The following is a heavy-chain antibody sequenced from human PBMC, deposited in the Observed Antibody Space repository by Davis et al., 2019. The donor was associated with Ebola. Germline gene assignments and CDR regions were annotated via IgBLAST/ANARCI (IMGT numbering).Heavy chain of an antibody. V-gene: IGHV1-69*13. J-gene: IGHJ4*02. D-gene: IGHD3-9*01. CDR3: ARDFDGGNYYFDY. CDR1: GGSFSSHP. CDR2: IIPIFDTP. Sequence: SVKVPCKTSGGSFSSHPISWVRQAPRQGLEWMGGIIPIFDTPHYAQKFQGRITITADASTSTAYMELSSLRSEDTATYFCARDFDGGNYYFDYWGPGTPVTVSS.